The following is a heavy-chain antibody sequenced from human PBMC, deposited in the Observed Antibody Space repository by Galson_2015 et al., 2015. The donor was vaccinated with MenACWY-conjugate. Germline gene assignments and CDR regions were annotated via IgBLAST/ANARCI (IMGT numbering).Heavy chain of an antibody. Sequence: SLRLSCAVSGFTVSSNYMNWVRQAPGKGLEWVSVIYLGGNTYYADSVQGRFTISRDSSKNTLYLQMNSLRAEDPAVYFCAAGREEGFCSSTSCYLPRIWGQGTLVIVSS. V-gene: IGHV3-53*01. D-gene: IGHD2-2*01. J-gene: IGHJ3*02. CDR2: IYLGGNT. CDR1: GFTVSSNY. CDR3: AAGREEGFCSSTSCYLPRI.